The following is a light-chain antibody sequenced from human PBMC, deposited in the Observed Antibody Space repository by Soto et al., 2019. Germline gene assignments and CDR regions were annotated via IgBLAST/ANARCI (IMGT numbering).Light chain of an antibody. CDR3: QQYNSYPYT. CDR1: RSISSR. J-gene: IGKJ2*01. Sequence: DIQMTQSPSTLSASVGDRVIITYRASRSISSRLAWHQQKPGKAPKVLIYKASSLESGVPPRFSGSGSGTEFTLTISSLQPHDFATYYCQQYNSYPYTFGQGTKLEIK. V-gene: IGKV1-5*03. CDR2: KAS.